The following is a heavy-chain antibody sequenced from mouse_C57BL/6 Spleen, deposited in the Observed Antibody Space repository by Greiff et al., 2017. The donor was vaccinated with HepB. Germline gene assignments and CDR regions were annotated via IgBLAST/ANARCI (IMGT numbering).Heavy chain of an antibody. D-gene: IGHD2-10*02. Sequence: EVKLQESGAELVRPGASVKLSCTASGFNIKDDYMHWVKQRPEQGLEWIGWIDPENGDTEYASKFQGKATITADTSSNTAYLQLSSLTSEDTAVYYCTTYGNGGYWGKGTTLTVSS. CDR2: IDPENGDT. CDR1: GFNIKDDY. J-gene: IGHJ2*01. CDR3: TTYGNGGY. V-gene: IGHV14-4*01.